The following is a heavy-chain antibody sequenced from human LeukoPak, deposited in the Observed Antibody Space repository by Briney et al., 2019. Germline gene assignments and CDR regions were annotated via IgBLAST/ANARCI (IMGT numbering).Heavy chain of an antibody. J-gene: IGHJ4*02. Sequence: GGSLRLSCAASGFTFSSYGMHWVRQAPGKGLEWVAFIRYDGSNKYYADPVKGRFTISRDNSKNTLYLQMNSLRAEDTAVYYCAKAARIAAAGTVSYYFDYWGQGTLVTVSS. CDR2: IRYDGSNK. D-gene: IGHD6-13*01. CDR3: AKAARIAAAGTVSYYFDY. CDR1: GFTFSSYG. V-gene: IGHV3-30*02.